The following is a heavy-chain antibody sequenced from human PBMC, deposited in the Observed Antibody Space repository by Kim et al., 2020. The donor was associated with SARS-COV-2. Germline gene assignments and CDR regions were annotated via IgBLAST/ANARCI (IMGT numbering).Heavy chain of an antibody. CDR1: GFTVSSNY. D-gene: IGHD3-10*01. CDR2: IYSGGST. CDR3: ARVKGDYYGSGSYYDY. V-gene: IGHV3-66*01. Sequence: GGSLRLSCAASGFTVSSNYMSWVRQAPGKGLEWVSVIYSGGSTYYADSVKGRFTISRDNSKNTLYLQMNSLRAEDTAVYYCARVKGDYYGSGSYYDYWGQGTLVTVSS. J-gene: IGHJ4*02.